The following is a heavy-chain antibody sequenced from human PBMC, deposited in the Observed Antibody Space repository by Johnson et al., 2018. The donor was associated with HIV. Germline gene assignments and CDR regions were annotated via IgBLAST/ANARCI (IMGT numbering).Heavy chain of an antibody. CDR2: TSYDGSNK. Sequence: QVQLVESGGGVVQSGRSLRLSCAASGFTFSSYAMHWVRQAPGKGLEWVAVTSYDGSNKYYADSVKGRFTISRDNSKNTLYLQMSSLRAEDTAVYYCAKGRGYDYDALDFWGQGTMVTVSS. J-gene: IGHJ3*01. CDR3: AKGRGYDYDALDF. CDR1: GFTFSSYA. V-gene: IGHV3-30-3*01. D-gene: IGHD5-12*01.